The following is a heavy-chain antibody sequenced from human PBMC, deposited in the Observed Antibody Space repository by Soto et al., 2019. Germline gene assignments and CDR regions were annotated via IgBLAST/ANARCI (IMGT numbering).Heavy chain of an antibody. D-gene: IGHD6-6*01. V-gene: IGHV1-3*01. CDR1: GYTFTSYA. CDR2: INAGNGNT. J-gene: IGHJ6*03. Sequence: ASVKVSCKASGYTFTSYAMHWVRQAPGQRLEWMGWINAGNGNTKYSQKFQGRVTITRDTSASTAYMELSSLRSEDTAVYYCAREEGYSSSSRPPSYYYYMDVWGKGTTVTVSS. CDR3: AREEGYSSSSRPPSYYYYMDV.